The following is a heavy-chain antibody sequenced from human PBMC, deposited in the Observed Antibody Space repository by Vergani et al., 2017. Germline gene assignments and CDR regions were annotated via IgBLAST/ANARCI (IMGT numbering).Heavy chain of an antibody. Sequence: QVQLVQSGAEVKKPGSSVKVSCKASGGTFSSYAISWVRQAPGQGLEWMGGIIPIFGTANYAQKFQGRVTITADKSTSTAYMELSSLRSEDTAVYYCASGTLTRVPAAIPWYFDLWGRGTLVTVSS. J-gene: IGHJ2*01. CDR1: GGTFSSYA. CDR3: ASGTLTRVPAAIPWYFDL. D-gene: IGHD2-2*02. V-gene: IGHV1-69*06. CDR2: IIPIFGTA.